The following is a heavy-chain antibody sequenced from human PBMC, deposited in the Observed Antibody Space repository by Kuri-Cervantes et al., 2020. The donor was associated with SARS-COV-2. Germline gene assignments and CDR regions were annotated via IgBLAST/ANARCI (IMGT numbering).Heavy chain of an antibody. CDR2: IYSGGST. J-gene: IGHJ4*02. Sequence: GESLKISCAASGFIFSTYGMTWVRQAPGKGLEWVSVIYSGGSTYYADSVKGRFTISRDNSKNTLYLQMNSLRAEDTAVYYCARDPDYYDSSGYYGGFDYWGQGTLVTVSS. V-gene: IGHV3-66*02. CDR1: GFIFSTYG. CDR3: ARDPDYYDSSGYYGGFDY. D-gene: IGHD3-22*01.